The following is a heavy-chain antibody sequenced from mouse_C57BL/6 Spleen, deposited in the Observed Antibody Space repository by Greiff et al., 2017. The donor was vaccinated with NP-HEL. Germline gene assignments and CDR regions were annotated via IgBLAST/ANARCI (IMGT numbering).Heavy chain of an antibody. V-gene: IGHV1-80*01. D-gene: IGHD2-3*01. CDR3: ARSSYDGYPAWFAY. Sequence: QVQLQQSGAELVKPGASVKISCKASGYAFSSYWMNWVKQRPGKGLEWIGQIYPGDGDTNYNGKFKGKATLTADKSSSTAYMQLSSLTSEDSAVYFCARSSYDGYPAWFAYWGQGTLVTVSA. J-gene: IGHJ3*01. CDR1: GYAFSSYW. CDR2: IYPGDGDT.